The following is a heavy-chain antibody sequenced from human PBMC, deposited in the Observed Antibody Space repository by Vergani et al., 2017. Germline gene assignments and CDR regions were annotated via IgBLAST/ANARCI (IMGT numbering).Heavy chain of an antibody. D-gene: IGHD3-3*01. CDR3: AREVADFWSGYFHRHFDY. V-gene: IGHV4-4*02. CDR1: GGSISSSNW. J-gene: IGHJ4*02. CDR2: IYHSGST. Sequence: QVQLQESGPGLVKPSGTLSLTCAVSGGSISSSNWWSWVRQPPGKGLEWIGEIYHSGSTNYNPSLKSRVTISVDKSKNQFSLKLSSVTAADTAVYYCAREVADFWSGYFHRHFDYWGQGTLVTVSS.